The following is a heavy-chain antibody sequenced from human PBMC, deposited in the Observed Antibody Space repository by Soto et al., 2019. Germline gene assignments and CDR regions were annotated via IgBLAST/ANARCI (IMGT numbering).Heavy chain of an antibody. CDR2: ISAYNGNT. Sequence: ASVKVSCKASGYTFTSYGISWVRQSTGQGLEWMGWISAYNGNTNYAQKLQGGVTMTTDTSTSTAYMELRSRRSDDTAVYYCARSIVVVPAGRVWFDPRGKGTLVTVSS. CDR1: GYTFTSYG. CDR3: ARSIVVVPAGRVWFDP. D-gene: IGHD2-2*01. V-gene: IGHV1-18*01. J-gene: IGHJ5*02.